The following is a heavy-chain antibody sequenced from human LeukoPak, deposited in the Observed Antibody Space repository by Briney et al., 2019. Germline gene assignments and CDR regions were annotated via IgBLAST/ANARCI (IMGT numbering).Heavy chain of an antibody. D-gene: IGHD4-17*01. CDR3: ARHYGDYGVYNWFDP. Sequence: SETLSLTCAVHGGSFSSYYWGWIRQPPGKGLEWIGSIYYSGSTYYNPSLKSRVTISVDTSKNQFSLKLSSVTAADTAVYYCARHYGDYGVYNWFDPWGQGTWSPSPQ. CDR2: IYYSGST. CDR1: GGSFSSYY. J-gene: IGHJ5*02. V-gene: IGHV4-39*01.